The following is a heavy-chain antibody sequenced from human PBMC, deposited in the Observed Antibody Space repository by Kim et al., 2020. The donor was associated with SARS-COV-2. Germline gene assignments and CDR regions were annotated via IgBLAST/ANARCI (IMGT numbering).Heavy chain of an antibody. V-gene: IGHV1-8*01. D-gene: IGHD3-9*01. Sequence: ASVKVSCKASGYTFTSYDINWVRQATGQGLEWMGWMNPNSGNTGYAQKFQGRVTMTRNTSISTAYMELSSLRSEDTAVYYCARGGGPQINFDWSPGVFYGMDVWGQGTTVTVSS. CDR3: ARGGGPQINFDWSPGVFYGMDV. CDR2: MNPNSGNT. CDR1: GYTFTSYD. J-gene: IGHJ6*02.